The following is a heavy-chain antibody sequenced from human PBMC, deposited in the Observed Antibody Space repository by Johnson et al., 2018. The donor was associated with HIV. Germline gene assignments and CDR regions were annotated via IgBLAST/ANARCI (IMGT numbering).Heavy chain of an antibody. CDR2: MGTAGDT. CDR3: ARGGSRTTIFGVDINLGGFDI. D-gene: IGHD3-3*01. Sequence: VQLVESAGDWVQRGGFLKLSCAAPGFTFSNYDIHWVRQATGKGLEWVSTMGTAGDTYYAGSVEGRFTVSRENAKNSLYLQMNSLRAGDTAVYYCARGGSRTTIFGVDINLGGFDIWGQGTRVTVSS. V-gene: IGHV3-13*01. J-gene: IGHJ3*02. CDR1: GFTFSNYD.